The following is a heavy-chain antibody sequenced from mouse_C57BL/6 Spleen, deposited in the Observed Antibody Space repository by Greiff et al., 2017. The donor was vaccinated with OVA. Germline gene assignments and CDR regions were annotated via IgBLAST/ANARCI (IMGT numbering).Heavy chain of an antibody. CDR3: ARTPLLRDCYFDV. D-gene: IGHD1-2*01. CDR2: ILPGSGST. CDR1: GYTFTGYW. V-gene: IGHV1-9*01. J-gene: IGHJ1*03. Sequence: QVQLKQSGAELMKPGASVKLSCKATGYTFTGYWIEWVKQRPGHGLEWIGEILPGSGSTNYNEKFKGKATFTADKSSNTAYMQLSSLTTEDSAMYYCARTPLLRDCYFDVWGTGTTVTVSS.